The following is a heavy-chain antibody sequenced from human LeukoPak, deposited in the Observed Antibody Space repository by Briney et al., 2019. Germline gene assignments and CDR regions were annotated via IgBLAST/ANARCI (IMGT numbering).Heavy chain of an antibody. CDR1: GYTFTSYY. CDR2: INPSGGST. V-gene: IGHV1-46*01. CDR3: ARIDYGDTFDY. Sequence: ASVKVSCKASGYTFTSYYMHWVRQAPGQGLEWMGIINPSGGSTSYAQKFQGRVTMTRDTSTSTVYMELSSLRSEDTVVYYCARIDYGDTFDYWGQGTLVTVSS. J-gene: IGHJ4*02. D-gene: IGHD4-17*01.